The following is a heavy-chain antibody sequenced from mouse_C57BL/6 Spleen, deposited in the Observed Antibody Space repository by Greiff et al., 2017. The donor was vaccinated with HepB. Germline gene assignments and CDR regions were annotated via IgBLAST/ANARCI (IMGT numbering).Heavy chain of an antibody. D-gene: IGHD2-4*01. CDR2: IWTGGGT. Sequence: VKLVESGPGLVAPSQSLSITCTVSGFSLTSYAISWVRQPPGKGLEWLGVIWTGGGTNYNSALKSRLSISKDNSKSQVFLKMNSLQTDDTARYYCARNYEVYYDYDWFAYWGQGTLVTVSA. J-gene: IGHJ3*01. CDR1: GFSLTSYA. CDR3: ARNYEVYYDYDWFAY. V-gene: IGHV2-9-1*01.